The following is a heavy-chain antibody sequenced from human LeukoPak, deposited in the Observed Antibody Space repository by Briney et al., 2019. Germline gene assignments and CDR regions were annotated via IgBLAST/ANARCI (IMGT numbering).Heavy chain of an antibody. CDR3: ARESPECSDGFCQPKIDY. CDR1: GGSLSDYY. J-gene: IGHJ4*02. Sequence: SETLSLTCAVYGGSLSDYYWSWIRQSPGKGLEWIGYIYYSGSTNYNPSLKSRVTISADTSKNQFSLKLSSVTAADTAVYYCARESPECSDGFCQPKIDYWGQGTLVTVSS. CDR2: IYYSGST. V-gene: IGHV4-59*01. D-gene: IGHD2-15*01.